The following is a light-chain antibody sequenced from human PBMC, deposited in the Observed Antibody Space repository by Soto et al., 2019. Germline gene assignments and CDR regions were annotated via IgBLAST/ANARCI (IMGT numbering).Light chain of an antibody. CDR2: KAS. V-gene: IGKV1-5*03. J-gene: IGKJ2*01. CDR1: QSISSW. CDR3: QQYNSNSYT. Sequence: DIQMTQSPSTLSASVGDRVTITCRASQSISSWLAWYQQKPGKAPKLLIYKASSLESGVPSRFSGSGSGTEFTLTISSLQPDDFATYYCQQYNSNSYTFGQGTKVDIK.